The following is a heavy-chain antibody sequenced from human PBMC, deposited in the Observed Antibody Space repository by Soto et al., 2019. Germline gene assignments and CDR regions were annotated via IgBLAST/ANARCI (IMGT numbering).Heavy chain of an antibody. CDR1: GGSLSSSNYY. CDR2: VFYSGST. D-gene: IGHD2-15*01. Sequence: SETLSLTCTVSGGSLSSSNYYWGWIRQAPGKGLEWIGSVFYSGSTSYNPSLKSRVAISGDTSKNQYSLKLNSVTAADTAVYYCACLLIERTGSHYYPYGVDVWXQGTTVTVSS. V-gene: IGHV4-39*01. CDR3: ACLLIERTGSHYYPYGVDV. J-gene: IGHJ6*02.